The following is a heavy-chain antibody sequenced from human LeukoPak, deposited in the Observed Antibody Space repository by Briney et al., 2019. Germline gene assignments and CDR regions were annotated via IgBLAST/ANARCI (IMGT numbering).Heavy chain of an antibody. D-gene: IGHD5-24*01. CDR1: EFTFSSYA. J-gene: IGHJ4*02. CDR3: ARGDGYNFFDY. CDR2: ISASGGST. Sequence: GGSLRLSCAASEFTFSSYAMQWVRQAPGKGLEWVSGISASGGSTWYADSVKGRFTISRDNSENTLYLQMKSLRAEDTAVYYCARGDGYNFFDYWGQGTLVTVSS. V-gene: IGHV3-23*01.